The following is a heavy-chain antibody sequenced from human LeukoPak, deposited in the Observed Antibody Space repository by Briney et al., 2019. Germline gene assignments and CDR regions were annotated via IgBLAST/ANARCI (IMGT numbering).Heavy chain of an antibody. J-gene: IGHJ2*01. CDR1: GGSINTFY. CDR2: IYYSGST. V-gene: IGHV4-59*01. CDR3: ARSFLGDWYFDL. D-gene: IGHD1-26*01. Sequence: SETLSLTCTVSGGSINTFYWSWIRQPPGMGLEWIGCIYYSGSTNYNPSLKSRVTISVDTSKDQFSLRLTSVTAADTAVYYCARSFLGDWYFDLWGRGTLVTVSS.